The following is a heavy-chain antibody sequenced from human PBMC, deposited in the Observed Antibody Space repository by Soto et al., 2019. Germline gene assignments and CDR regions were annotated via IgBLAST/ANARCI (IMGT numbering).Heavy chain of an antibody. J-gene: IGHJ6*02. CDR1: AGTIRSCDYF. D-gene: IGHD5-12*01. Sequence: SLTGTVCAGTIRSCDYFWTWIRQPPGKGLEWIGCTRYSGGTYYSPSLKSRATISLDTSKNQFSLKLNSVTAADTALYYCASPSGSYGMDVWGQGTKVTGSS. V-gene: IGHV4-30-4*01. CDR2: TRYSGGT. CDR3: ASPSGSYGMDV.